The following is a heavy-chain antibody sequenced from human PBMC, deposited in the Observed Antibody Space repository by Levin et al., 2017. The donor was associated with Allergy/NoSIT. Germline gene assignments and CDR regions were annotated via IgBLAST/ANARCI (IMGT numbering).Heavy chain of an antibody. Sequence: GASVKVSCKASGYTFTSYDINWVRQATGQGLEWMGWMNPNSGNTGCAQKFQGRVTMTRSTSMSTAYMELTSLRSEDTAVYYCARVPTRVVAAILGNFFDPWGQGTLVTVSS. CDR2: MNPNSGNT. V-gene: IGHV1-8*01. D-gene: IGHD2-15*01. CDR3: ARVPTRVVAAILGNFFDP. CDR1: GYTFTSYD. J-gene: IGHJ5*02.